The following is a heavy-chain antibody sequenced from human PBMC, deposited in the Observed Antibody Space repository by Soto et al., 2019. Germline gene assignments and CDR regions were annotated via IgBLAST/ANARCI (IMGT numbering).Heavy chain of an antibody. V-gene: IGHV3-30*18. CDR3: AKDGAKDIVLVPAAMLDY. D-gene: IGHD2-2*01. CDR1: GFTFSSYG. J-gene: IGHJ4*02. CDR2: ISYDGSNK. Sequence: GGSLRLSCAASGFTFSSYGMHWVRQAPGKGLEWVAVISYDGSNKYYADSVKGRFTISRDNSKNTLYLQMNSLRAEDTAVYYCAKDGAKDIVLVPAAMLDYWGQGTLVTVS.